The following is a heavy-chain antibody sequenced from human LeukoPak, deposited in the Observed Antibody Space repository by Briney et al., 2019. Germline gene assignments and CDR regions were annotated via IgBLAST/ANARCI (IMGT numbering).Heavy chain of an antibody. CDR2: ITPSGGT. CDR3: ARDRYGDGFAHLDY. Sequence: ASVKVSCKASGYTFTSYAIHWVRQAPGQGLEWMGWITPSGGTNYPQKFQGRVAITWDTSIATAYMDLSRLTSDDTAVYYCARDRYGDGFAHLDYWGQGALVTVSS. J-gene: IGHJ4*02. D-gene: IGHD5-24*01. CDR1: GYTFTSYA. V-gene: IGHV1-2*02.